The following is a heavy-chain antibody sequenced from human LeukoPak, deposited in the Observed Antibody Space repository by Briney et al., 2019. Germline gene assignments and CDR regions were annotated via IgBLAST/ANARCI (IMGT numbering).Heavy chain of an antibody. Sequence: PSETLSLTCTVSGDSIATGGKYWTWIRQSPGTGLEWVGYIHHTGSTYFNPSLKGRVTLSVDTSENHFSLKLTSATAADTAIYYCARDRHRSGHWYYDLWGRGILVTVS. V-gene: IGHV4-31*03. J-gene: IGHJ2*01. CDR2: IHHTGST. CDR3: ARDRHRSGHWYYDL. CDR1: GDSIATGGKY.